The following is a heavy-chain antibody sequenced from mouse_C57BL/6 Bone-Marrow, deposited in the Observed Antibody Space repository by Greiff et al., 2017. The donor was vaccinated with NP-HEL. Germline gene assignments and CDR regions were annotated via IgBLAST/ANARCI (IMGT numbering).Heavy chain of an antibody. CDR1: GYTFTDYY. J-gene: IGHJ2*01. D-gene: IGHD2-3*01. Sequence: VQLVESGPELVKPGASVKISCKASGYTFTDYYINWVKQRPGQGLEWIGWIFPGSGSTYYNEKFKGKATLTVDKSSSTAYMLLSSLTSEDSAVYFCATIYDGSYFDYWGQGTTLTVSS. CDR2: IFPGSGST. CDR3: ATIYDGSYFDY. V-gene: IGHV1-75*01.